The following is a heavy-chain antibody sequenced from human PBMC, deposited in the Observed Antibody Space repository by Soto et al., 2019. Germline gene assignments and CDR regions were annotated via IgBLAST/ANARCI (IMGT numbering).Heavy chain of an antibody. CDR3: ARHPTIAVAGVFDY. J-gene: IGHJ4*02. D-gene: IGHD6-19*01. CDR2: IYYSGST. CDR1: GGSISSSSYY. Sequence: TSETLSLTCTVSGGSISSSSYYWGWIRQPPGKGLEWIGSIYYSGSTYYNPSLKSRVTISVDTSKNQFSLKLSSVTAADTAVYYCARHPTIAVAGVFDYWGQGTLVTVSS. V-gene: IGHV4-39*01.